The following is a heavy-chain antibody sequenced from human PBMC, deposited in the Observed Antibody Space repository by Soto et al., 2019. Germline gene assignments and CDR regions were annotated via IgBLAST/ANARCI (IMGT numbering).Heavy chain of an antibody. CDR2: IYYSGST. D-gene: IGHD2-21*02. V-gene: IGHV4-59*08. CDR3: ARQNVAYCGGDCSSYYFDY. CDR1: GGSISSYY. J-gene: IGHJ4*02. Sequence: SETLSLTCTVSGGSISSYYWSWIRQPPGKGLEWIGYIYYSGSTNYNPSLKSRVTISVDTSKNQFSLKLSSVTAADTAVYYCARQNVAYCGGDCSSYYFDYWGQGTLVTVSS.